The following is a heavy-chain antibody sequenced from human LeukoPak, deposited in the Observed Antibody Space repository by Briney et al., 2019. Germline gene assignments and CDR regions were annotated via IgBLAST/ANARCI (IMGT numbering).Heavy chain of an antibody. CDR1: GGTFSSYA. CDR2: IIPIFGTA. J-gene: IGHJ6*03. D-gene: IGHD4-11*01. CDR3: ARDDYSKPLAWFNYYYMDV. V-gene: IGHV1-69*01. Sequence: SVKVSCKASGGTFSSYAISWVRQAPGQGLEWMGGIIPIFGTANYAQKFQGRVTITADESTSTAYMELSSLRSEDTTVYYCARDDYSKPLAWFNYYYMDVWGKGTTVTVSS.